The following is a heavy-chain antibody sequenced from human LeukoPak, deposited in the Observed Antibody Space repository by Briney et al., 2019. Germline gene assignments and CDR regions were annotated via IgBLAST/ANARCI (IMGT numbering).Heavy chain of an antibody. CDR1: GLTLSNYI. Sequence: PGGSLRLSCAASGLTLSNYIMSWVRQAPGKGLEWVSVLSNEDNAYYADSVKGRFTVSRDNFKNTLYLQMNSLRAEDTAVYYCAKPRRDWYVFDSWGQGSLVSVSS. V-gene: IGHV3-23*01. J-gene: IGHJ4*02. CDR3: AKPRRDWYVFDS. D-gene: IGHD3/OR15-3a*01. CDR2: LSNEDNA.